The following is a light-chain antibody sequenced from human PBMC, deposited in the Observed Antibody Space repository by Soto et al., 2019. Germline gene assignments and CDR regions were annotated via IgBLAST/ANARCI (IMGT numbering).Light chain of an antibody. V-gene: IGLV1-47*01. CDR2: RNN. CDR3: AAWDDSLSGLWV. J-gene: IGLJ3*02. Sequence: QSVLTQPPSASGTPGQRVTISCSGSSSNIGSNYVSWYQQLPGTAPKLLIYRNNQRPSGVPDRFSGSKSGTSASLAISGLRSEDEADYYCAAWDDSLSGLWVFGGGTKVTVL. CDR1: SSNIGSNY.